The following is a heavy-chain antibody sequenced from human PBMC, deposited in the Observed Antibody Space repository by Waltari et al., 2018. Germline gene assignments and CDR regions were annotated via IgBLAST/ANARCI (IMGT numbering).Heavy chain of an antibody. J-gene: IGHJ4*02. CDR3: AIAPTGEAAARVDY. V-gene: IGHV1-69*02. CDR1: GGTFSSYT. D-gene: IGHD6-13*01. Sequence: QVQLVQSGAEVQKPGSSVKVSCTASGGTFSSYTISWVRQAPGQGLEWMGRNIPILGIANYAQKFQGRVTSTADKSTSTAYMELSSLRSEDTAVYYCAIAPTGEAAARVDYWGQGTLVTVSS. CDR2: NIPILGIA.